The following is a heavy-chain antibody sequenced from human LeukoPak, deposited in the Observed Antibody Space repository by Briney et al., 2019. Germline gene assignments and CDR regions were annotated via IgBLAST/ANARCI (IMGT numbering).Heavy chain of an antibody. Sequence: GESLRLSCAASGFTFSSYAMSWVRQAPGKGLERVSAISGSGGSTYYADSVKGRFTNSRDNSKNTLYLQMNSLRAEDTAVYYCSKEMAVVTAIGFDYWGQGTLVTVSS. CDR1: GFTFSSYA. CDR3: SKEMAVVTAIGFDY. D-gene: IGHD2-21*02. J-gene: IGHJ4*02. V-gene: IGHV3-23*01. CDR2: ISGSGGST.